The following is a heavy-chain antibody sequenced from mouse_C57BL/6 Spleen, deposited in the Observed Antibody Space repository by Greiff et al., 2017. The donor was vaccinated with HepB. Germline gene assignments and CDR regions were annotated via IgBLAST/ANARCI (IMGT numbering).Heavy chain of an antibody. Sequence: VQLQQSVAELVRPGASVKLSCTASGFNIKNTYMHWVKQRPEQGLEWIGRIDPANGNTEYAPKFQGKATITADTSSNTAYLQLSSLTSEDTAIYYSRIYYDYDGYFDVWGTGTTVTVSS. CDR3: RIYYDYDGYFDV. CDR2: IDPANGNT. CDR1: GFNIKNTY. D-gene: IGHD2-4*01. J-gene: IGHJ1*03. V-gene: IGHV14-3*01.